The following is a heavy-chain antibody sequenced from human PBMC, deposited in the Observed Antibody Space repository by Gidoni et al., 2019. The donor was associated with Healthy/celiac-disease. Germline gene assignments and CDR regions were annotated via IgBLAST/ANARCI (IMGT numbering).Heavy chain of an antibody. CDR3: ARGGAAAVIDY. CDR1: GFTFSSYD. Sequence: EVQLVESGGGLVQPGGSLRLSCAASGFTFSSYDMHWVRQATGKGLEWVSAIGTAGDTYYSGSVKGRFTISRENAKNSLYLQMNSLRAGDTAVYYCARGGAAAVIDYWGQGTLVTVSS. J-gene: IGHJ4*02. V-gene: IGHV3-13*01. D-gene: IGHD6-13*01. CDR2: IGTAGDT.